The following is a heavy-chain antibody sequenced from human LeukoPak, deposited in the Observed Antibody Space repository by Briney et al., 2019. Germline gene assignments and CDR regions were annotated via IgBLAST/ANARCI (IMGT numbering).Heavy chain of an antibody. CDR3: ARDSPYCSGGSCFRFDP. J-gene: IGHJ5*02. CDR2: IIPIFGTA. Sequence: SVKVSCEASGGTFSSYAINWVRQAPGQGLEWMGRIIPIFGTANYAQKFQGRVTITTDESTSTAYMELSSLRSEDTAVYYCARDSPYCSGGSCFRFDPWSQGTLVTVSS. V-gene: IGHV1-69*05. CDR1: GGTFSSYA. D-gene: IGHD2-15*01.